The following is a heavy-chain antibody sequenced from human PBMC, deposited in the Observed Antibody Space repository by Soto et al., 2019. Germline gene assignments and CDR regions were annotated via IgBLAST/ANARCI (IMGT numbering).Heavy chain of an antibody. CDR1: GGSFSGYY. J-gene: IGHJ4*02. CDR2: INHSGST. D-gene: IGHD3-9*01. CDR3: ARVPGRYFDWGPIDY. V-gene: IGHV4-34*01. Sequence: QVQLQQWGAGLLKPSETLSLTCAVYGGSFSGYYWSWIRQPPGKGLEWIGEINHSGSTNYNPSLKGRVTISVDTSKNQFSLKLSSVTAADTAVYYCARVPGRYFDWGPIDYWGQGTLVTVSS.